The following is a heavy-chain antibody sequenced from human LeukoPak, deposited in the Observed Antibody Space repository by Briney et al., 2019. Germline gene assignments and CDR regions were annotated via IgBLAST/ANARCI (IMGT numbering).Heavy chain of an antibody. CDR2: ISSSSSYI. CDR1: GFTFSSYS. V-gene: IGHV3-21*04. J-gene: IGHJ4*02. D-gene: IGHD6-19*01. Sequence: GGSLRLSCAASGFTFSSYSMNWVRQAPGKGLEWVSSISSSSSYIYYADSVKGRFTISRDNAKNSLYLQMNSLRAEDTAVYYCARAFMSYSSGYYPDNWGQGTLVTVSS. CDR3: ARAFMSYSSGYYPDN.